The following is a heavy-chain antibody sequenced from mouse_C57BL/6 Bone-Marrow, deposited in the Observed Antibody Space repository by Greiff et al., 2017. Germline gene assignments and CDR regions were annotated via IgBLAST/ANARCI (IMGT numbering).Heavy chain of an antibody. J-gene: IGHJ3*01. CDR3: ARDRCITFAWFAY. D-gene: IGHD1-3*01. V-gene: IGHV5-4*01. Sequence: EVKLQESGGGLVKPGGSLKLSCAASGFTFSSYAMSWVRQTPEKRLEWVATISDGGSYTYYPDNVKGRFTISRDNAKNNLYLQMSHLTSEDTAMYYFARDRCITFAWFAYWGQGTRVTVSA. CDR1: GFTFSSYA. CDR2: ISDGGSYT.